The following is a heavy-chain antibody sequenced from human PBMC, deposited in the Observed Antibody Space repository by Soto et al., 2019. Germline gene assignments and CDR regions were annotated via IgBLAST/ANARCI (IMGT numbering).Heavy chain of an antibody. D-gene: IGHD3-10*01. J-gene: IGHJ3*02. CDR1: GGSISSYY. V-gene: IGHV4-59*08. Sequence: SETLSLTCTVSGGSISSYYWSWIRQPPGKGLEWIGYIYYSGSTNYNPSLKSRVTISVDTSKNQFSLKLSSVTAADTAVYYCARHASWFGELLPSDAFDIWGQGTMVTVSS. CDR3: ARHASWFGELLPSDAFDI. CDR2: IYYSGST.